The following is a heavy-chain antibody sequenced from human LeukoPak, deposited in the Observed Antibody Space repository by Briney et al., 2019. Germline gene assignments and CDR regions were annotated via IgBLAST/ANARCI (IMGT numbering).Heavy chain of an antibody. CDR3: ARIGYSSSSNDY. CDR2: IKQDGSEK. Sequence: GGSLRLSCAASGFTFSSYWMSWVRQAPGKGLEWVANIKQDGSEKYYVDSVKGRFTISRDNAKNSVYLQMNSLRAEDTALYYCARIGYSSSSNDYWGQGTLITVSS. V-gene: IGHV3-7*01. D-gene: IGHD6-6*01. CDR1: GFTFSSYW. J-gene: IGHJ4*02.